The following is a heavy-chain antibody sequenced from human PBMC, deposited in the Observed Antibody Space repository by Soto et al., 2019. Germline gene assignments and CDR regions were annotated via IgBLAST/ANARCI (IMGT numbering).Heavy chain of an antibody. CDR1: GFTFSSYG. V-gene: IGHV3-33*01. J-gene: IGHJ6*02. Sequence: QVQLVESGGGVVQPGRSLRLSCAASGFTFSSYGMHWVRQAPGKGLEWVAVIWYDGSNKYYADSVKGRFTISRDNSKKTYNLQMNSLGAENTAVYCWARQGEGVVTPTGDYYYGMDVWGQGTTVTVSS. CDR3: ARQGEGVVTPTGDYYYGMDV. CDR2: IWYDGSNK. D-gene: IGHD2-21*02.